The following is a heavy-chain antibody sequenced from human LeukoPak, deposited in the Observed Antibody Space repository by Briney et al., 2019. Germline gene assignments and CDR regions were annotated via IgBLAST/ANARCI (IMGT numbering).Heavy chain of an antibody. CDR3: ARDPERGAYYYDSSGYYLN. V-gene: IGHV1-18*01. J-gene: IGHJ4*02. Sequence: ASVKVSCKASGYTFTSYGISWVRQAPGQGLEWMGWISAYNGNTNYAQKLQGRVTMTTDTSTSTAYMELRSLRSDDTAVYYCARDPERGAYYYDSSGYYLNWGQGTLVTVSS. CDR2: ISAYNGNT. CDR1: GYTFTSYG. D-gene: IGHD3-22*01.